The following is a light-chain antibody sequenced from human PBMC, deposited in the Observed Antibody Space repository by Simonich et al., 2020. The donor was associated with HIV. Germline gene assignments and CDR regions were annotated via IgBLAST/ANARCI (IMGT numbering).Light chain of an antibody. J-gene: IGKJ5*01. CDR3: MEGLHLPIT. CDR1: QSVSSN. CDR2: EVS. Sequence: EIVMTQSPATLSVSPGERATLSCRASQSVSSNLAWYLQKPGQSPQLLIDEVSSRFSGVPDRFSGSGSGTHFTLTISRVEAEDVGVYYCMEGLHLPITFGQGTRLEIK. V-gene: IGKV3-15*01.